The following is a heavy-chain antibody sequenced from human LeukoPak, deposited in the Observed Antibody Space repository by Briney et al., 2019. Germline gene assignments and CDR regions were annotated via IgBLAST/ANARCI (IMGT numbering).Heavy chain of an antibody. D-gene: IGHD3-22*01. Sequence: SETLSLTCAVSGGSISSTSYYWTWIRQPPGKGLEWIGSISYSGSTYYNPSLKSRVTISVDTSKNQFSLKLTSVTAADTAVYYCARATYYYDSSGRTDAFDIWGQGTMVTVSS. V-gene: IGHV4-39*01. J-gene: IGHJ3*02. CDR2: ISYSGST. CDR1: GGSISSTSYY. CDR3: ARATYYYDSSGRTDAFDI.